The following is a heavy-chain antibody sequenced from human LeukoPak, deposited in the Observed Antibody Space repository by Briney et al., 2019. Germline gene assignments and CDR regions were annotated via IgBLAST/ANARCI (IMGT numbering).Heavy chain of an antibody. V-gene: IGHV3-30-3*01. J-gene: IGHJ4*02. CDR2: ISYDGSNK. CDR1: GFTFSTYW. Sequence: GGSLRLSCAASGFTFSTYWMSWVRQAPGKGLEWVAVISYDGSNKYYADSVKGRFTISRDNSKNTLYLQMNSLRAEDTAVYYCAREGATANDYWGQGTLVTVSS. D-gene: IGHD5-12*01. CDR3: AREGATANDY.